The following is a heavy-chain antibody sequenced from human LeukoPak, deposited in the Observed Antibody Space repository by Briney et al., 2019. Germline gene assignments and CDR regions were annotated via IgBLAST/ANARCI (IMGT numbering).Heavy chain of an antibody. V-gene: IGHV1-2*02. Sequence: GASVKVSCKAAGFTFIDYCSHWVRQAPGQGPEWMGWIDLKNGATKYAPKFQGRVTITRDTSINTAYMGLSSLTSDDTAVYYCARDSTAAAGSYFDYWGQGTLVTVSS. CDR1: GFTFIDYC. CDR3: ARDSTAAAGSYFDY. J-gene: IGHJ4*02. CDR2: IDLKNGAT. D-gene: IGHD6-13*01.